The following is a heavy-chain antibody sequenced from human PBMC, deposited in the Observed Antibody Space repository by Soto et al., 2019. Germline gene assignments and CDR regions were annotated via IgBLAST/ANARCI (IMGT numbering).Heavy chain of an antibody. CDR1: GYSFTSYW. CDR3: ARIPSTGPHYFDY. CDR2: IYPGDSDT. V-gene: IGHV5-51*01. J-gene: IGHJ4*02. D-gene: IGHD1-1*01. Sequence: GASLKISCKASGYSFTSYWIGWVRQMPGKGLEWMGIIYPGDSDTRYSPSFQGQVTISADKSISTASLQWSSLKASDTAMYYCARIPSTGPHYFDYWGQGTLVTVSS.